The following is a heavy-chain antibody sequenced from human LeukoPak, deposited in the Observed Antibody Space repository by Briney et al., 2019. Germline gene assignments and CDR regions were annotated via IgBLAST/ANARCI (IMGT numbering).Heavy chain of an antibody. V-gene: IGHV3-74*01. CDR3: ASETYYYGSGSYYKGQF. Sequence: GGSLRLSCAASGFTFSRYRMHWARQAPGKGLVWVSRIFSDGSNTVYADSVKGRFTISRDNAKNTLYLQMNSLRAEDTAVYYCASETYYYGSGSYYKGQFWGQGTLVAVSS. CDR1: GFTFSRYR. J-gene: IGHJ4*02. D-gene: IGHD3-10*01. CDR2: IFSDGSNT.